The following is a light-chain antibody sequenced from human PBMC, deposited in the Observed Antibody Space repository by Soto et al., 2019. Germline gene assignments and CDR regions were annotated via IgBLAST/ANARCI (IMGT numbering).Light chain of an antibody. V-gene: IGLV2-23*01. CDR1: SSDVGSYNL. J-gene: IGLJ2*01. Sequence: QSALTQPASVSGSPGQSITISCTGTSSDVGSYNLVSWYQHHPGKAPKLMIYEDTKRPSRVSHRFSVSKSGNTASLTISGLQAEDKADYYCCSYAGVTTFVVFGGGTKLTVL. CDR2: EDT. CDR3: CSYAGVTTFVV.